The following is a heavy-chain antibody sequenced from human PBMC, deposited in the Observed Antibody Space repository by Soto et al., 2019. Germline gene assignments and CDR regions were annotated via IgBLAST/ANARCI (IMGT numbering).Heavy chain of an antibody. Sequence: QVQLQESGPGLVKPSETLSLTCTVSGGSISSYYWSWIRQPAGKGLEWIGRIYTSGSTNYNPSLTSRVTMSVDTSKNQFSLKLSSVTAADTAVYYCARDYITIFGVVIRRYGMDVWGQGTTVTVSS. CDR2: IYTSGST. V-gene: IGHV4-4*07. CDR1: GGSISSYY. J-gene: IGHJ6*02. CDR3: ARDYITIFGVVIRRYGMDV. D-gene: IGHD3-3*01.